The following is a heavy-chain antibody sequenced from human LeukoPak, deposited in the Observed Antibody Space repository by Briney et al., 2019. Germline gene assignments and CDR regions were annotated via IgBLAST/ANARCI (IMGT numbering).Heavy chain of an antibody. J-gene: IGHJ4*02. CDR2: IKHDGSEE. V-gene: IGHV3-7*01. Sequence: GGSLGLSCVASGLSISGQWMNWVRQAPGQGLEWVANIKHDGSEEYYVDSVKGRFTISRDDGRNSVSLQMKSVRAEDTAVYYCGYTNNFYHWGQGTLVVVSS. D-gene: IGHD3-16*02. CDR3: GYTNNFYH. CDR1: GLSISGQW.